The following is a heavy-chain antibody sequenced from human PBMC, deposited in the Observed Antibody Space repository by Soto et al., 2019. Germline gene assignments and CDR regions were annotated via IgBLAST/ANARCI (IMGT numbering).Heavy chain of an antibody. V-gene: IGHV3-23*01. CDR3: AKDRRAGGNSAFYFGF. J-gene: IGHJ4*02. CDR2: ISATGGGT. CDR1: GFKFSDYG. Sequence: PGRSLRLSGAASGFKFSDYGMSWVRQSPGKGLEWVSLISATGGGTYYADSVKGRFTISRDNSHNTLYLQVHSLTAEDTAVYYCAKDRRAGGNSAFYFGFWGQGAQVTVSS. D-gene: IGHD3-16*01.